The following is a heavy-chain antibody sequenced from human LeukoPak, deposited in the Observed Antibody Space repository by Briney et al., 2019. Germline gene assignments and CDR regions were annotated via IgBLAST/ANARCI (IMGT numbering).Heavy chain of an antibody. CDR1: GFTFDDYA. CDR2: ISWNSGTI. V-gene: IGHV3-9*03. CDR3: ARGNSGSYSQDWFDP. Sequence: GGSLRLSCAASGFTFDDYAMHWVRQAPGKGLEWVSGISWNSGTIGYADSVKGRFTISRDNAKNSLYLQMNSLRTEDMAFYYCARGNSGSYSQDWFDPWGQGTLVTVSS. D-gene: IGHD1-26*01. J-gene: IGHJ5*02.